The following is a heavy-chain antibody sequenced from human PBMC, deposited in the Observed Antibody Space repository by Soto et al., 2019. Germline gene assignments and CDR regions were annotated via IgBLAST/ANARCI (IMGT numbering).Heavy chain of an antibody. CDR3: ARGRCSATYCYSNFDS. CDR2: INHSGST. D-gene: IGHD2-15*01. CDR1: GGSFSGYY. Sequence: QVQLQQWGAGLLKPSETLSLTCAVYGGSFSGYYWSWLRQPPGKGLEWIGEINHSGSTNYNPSLKSRGTMSADTSKGQFSLKLSAVTAADTAVYYCARGRCSATYCYSNFDSWGQGTLVTVSS. V-gene: IGHV4-34*01. J-gene: IGHJ4*02.